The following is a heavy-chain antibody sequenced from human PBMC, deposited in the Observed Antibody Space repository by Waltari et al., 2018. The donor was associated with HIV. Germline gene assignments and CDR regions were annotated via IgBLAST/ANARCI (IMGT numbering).Heavy chain of an antibody. CDR1: GFTLSASR. CDR3: ALYGFGPRYYGMDV. V-gene: IGHV3-73*01. CDR2: ITSKGDNYAT. D-gene: IGHD2-8*01. J-gene: IGHJ6*02. Sequence: EVQLVESGGALDQPGGSLKVSGAASGFTLSASRIIWVRQASGRGLEWVGRITSKGDNYATAYAASVKGRFTISRDDSKNTADLQMNSLKTEDTAIYYCALYGFGPRYYGMDVWGQGTTVTVSS.